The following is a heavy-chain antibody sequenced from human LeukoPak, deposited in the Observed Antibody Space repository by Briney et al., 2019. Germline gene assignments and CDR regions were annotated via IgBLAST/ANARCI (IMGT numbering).Heavy chain of an antibody. CDR2: ISYDGSNK. CDR3: AKDPFDY. CDR1: GFTFSSYG. Sequence: GRSLRLSCAASGFTFSSYGMHWVRQAPGKGLEWVAVISYDGSNKYYADSVKGRFTISRDNSKNTLYLQMNSLRAEDTAVYYCAKDPFDYWGQGTLVTVSS. V-gene: IGHV3-30*18. J-gene: IGHJ4*02.